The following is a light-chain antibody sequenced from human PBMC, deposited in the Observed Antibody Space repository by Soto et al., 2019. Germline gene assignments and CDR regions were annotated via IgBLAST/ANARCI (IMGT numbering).Light chain of an antibody. CDR3: CSYAGSCILI. CDR1: SSDVGGYNY. V-gene: IGLV2-11*01. J-gene: IGLJ2*01. Sequence: QSALTQPRSVSGSPGQSVTISCTGTSSDVGGYNYVSWYQQHPGKVPKLMIFDVSKRPSGVPDRFSGSKSGNTAALTISGLQAEDEADYHCCSYAGSCILIFGGGTKVTGL. CDR2: DVS.